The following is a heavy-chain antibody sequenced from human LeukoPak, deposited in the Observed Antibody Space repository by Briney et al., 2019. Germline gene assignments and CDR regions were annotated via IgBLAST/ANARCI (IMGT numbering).Heavy chain of an antibody. CDR3: AKEAVAVAFDY. Sequence: GGSLRLSCAASGFTFSSYGMHWVRQAPGKGLEWVAVMSYDGSNKYYADSVKGRFTISRDNSKNTLYLQMNSLRAEDTAVYYCAKEAVAVAFDYWGQGTLVTVSS. CDR2: MSYDGSNK. D-gene: IGHD6-19*01. V-gene: IGHV3-30*18. CDR1: GFTFSSYG. J-gene: IGHJ4*02.